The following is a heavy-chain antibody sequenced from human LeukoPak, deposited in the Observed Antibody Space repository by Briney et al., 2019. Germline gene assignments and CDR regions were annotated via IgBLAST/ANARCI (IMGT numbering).Heavy chain of an antibody. D-gene: IGHD3-16*01. CDR2: ISSSGNTI. CDR3: ASGLMTY. CDR1: GFTFSSYS. J-gene: IGHJ4*02. V-gene: IGHV3-48*04. Sequence: GGSLRLSCAASGFTFSSYSMNWVRQAPGKGLEWVSYISSSGNTIYYADSVKGRFTISRDNAKNSLYLQVNSLSAEDTAVYYCASGLMTYWGQGTLVTVSS.